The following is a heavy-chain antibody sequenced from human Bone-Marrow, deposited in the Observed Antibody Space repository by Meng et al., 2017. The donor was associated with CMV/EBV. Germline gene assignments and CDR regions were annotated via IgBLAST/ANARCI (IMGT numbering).Heavy chain of an antibody. V-gene: IGHV4-34*01. D-gene: IGHD2-2*01. CDR3: ARVKGYCSSTSCSSPIDY. CDR1: GGSFSGYY. J-gene: IGHJ4*03. CDR2: IDHSGST. Sequence: SETLSLTCAVHGGSFSGYYWSWIRQPQGKGLEWIGEIDHSGSTNYNPSLKSRVTISVDTSKNQFSLKLSSVTAADTAVYYCARVKGYCSSTSCSSPIDYWGQGTTVTVSS.